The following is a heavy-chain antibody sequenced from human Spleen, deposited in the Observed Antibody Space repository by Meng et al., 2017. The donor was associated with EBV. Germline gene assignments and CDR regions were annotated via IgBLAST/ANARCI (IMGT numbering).Heavy chain of an antibody. J-gene: IGHJ4*02. V-gene: IGHV4-30-4*01. Sequence: VQLQESGPGLVKPSQTLSLTCAVSGGSIRSDDYYWSWIRQPPGKGLEWIGYIHYSGRTYHNPSLKSRVTISVDTSKNQFSLKLGSVTAADTAVYYCARDQGAFYDSSGWSFNYWGQGTLVTVSS. D-gene: IGHD3-22*01. CDR1: GGSIRSDDYY. CDR3: ARDQGAFYDSSGWSFNY. CDR2: IHYSGRT.